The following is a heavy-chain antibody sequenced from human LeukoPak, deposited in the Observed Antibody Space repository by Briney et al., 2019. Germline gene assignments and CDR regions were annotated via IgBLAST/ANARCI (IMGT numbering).Heavy chain of an antibody. D-gene: IGHD3-22*01. CDR3: ARDPHYYDSSGPDY. CDR1: GFTFSDYY. J-gene: IGHJ4*02. CDR2: ISSSGSTI. Sequence: PGGSLRLSCAASGFTFSDYYMSWTRQAPGKGLEWVSYISSSGSTIYYADSVKGRFTISRDNAKNSLYLQMNSLRAEDTAVYYCARDPHYYDSSGPDYWGQGTLVTVSS. V-gene: IGHV3-11*01.